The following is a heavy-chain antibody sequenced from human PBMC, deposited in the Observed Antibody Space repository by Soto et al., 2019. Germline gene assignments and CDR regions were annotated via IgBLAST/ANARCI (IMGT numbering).Heavy chain of an antibody. CDR2: IYSGGST. J-gene: IGHJ6*02. D-gene: IGHD6-6*01. Sequence: GGSLRLSCAASGFTVSSNYMSWVRQAPGKGLEWVSVIYSGGSTYYADSVKGRFTISRDNSKNTLYLQMNSLRAEDTAVYYCATDISARRYYYYGMDVWGQGTTVTVSS. CDR1: GFTVSSNY. V-gene: IGHV3-53*01. CDR3: ATDISARRYYYYGMDV.